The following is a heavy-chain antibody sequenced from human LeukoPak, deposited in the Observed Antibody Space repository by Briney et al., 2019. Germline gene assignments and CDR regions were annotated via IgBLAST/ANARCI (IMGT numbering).Heavy chain of an antibody. CDR3: AKDRYRYSNYVGGSYYYYYGMDV. V-gene: IGHV3-30*18. CDR2: ISYDGSNK. D-gene: IGHD4-11*01. CDR1: GCTFSSYG. J-gene: IGHJ6*02. Sequence: PGRSLRLSCAASGCTFSSYGMHWVRQAPGKGLEWVAVISYDGSNKYYADSVKGRFTISRDNSKNTLYLQMNSLRAEDTAVYYCAKDRYRYSNYVGGSYYYYYGMDVWGQGTTVTVSS.